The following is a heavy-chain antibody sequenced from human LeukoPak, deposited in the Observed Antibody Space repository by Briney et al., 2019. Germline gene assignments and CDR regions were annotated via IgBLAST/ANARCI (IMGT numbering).Heavy chain of an antibody. CDR2: MNPNSGNT. Sequence: ASVKVSCKASGYTFTSYDINWVRQATGQGLEWMGWMNPNSGNTGYAQKLQGRVTMTTDTSTSTAYMELRSLRSDDTAVYYCARDFYVSGSYYVDVFDIWGQGTMVTVS. CDR3: ARDFYVSGSYYVDVFDI. J-gene: IGHJ3*02. CDR1: GYTFTSYD. V-gene: IGHV1-8*02. D-gene: IGHD3-10*01.